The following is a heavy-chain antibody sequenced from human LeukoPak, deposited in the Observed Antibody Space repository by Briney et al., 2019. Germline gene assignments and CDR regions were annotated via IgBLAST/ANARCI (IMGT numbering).Heavy chain of an antibody. Sequence: ASVKVSCKASGYTFTSYGMNWVRQAPGQGLEWMGIINPSGGSTNYAQKFQGRVTMTRDTSTSTVYMELSSLRSEDSAVYYCARWTTTYLDYWGQGTLVTVSS. CDR3: ARWTTTYLDY. CDR2: INPSGGST. CDR1: GYTFTSYG. J-gene: IGHJ4*02. V-gene: IGHV1-46*01. D-gene: IGHD4-11*01.